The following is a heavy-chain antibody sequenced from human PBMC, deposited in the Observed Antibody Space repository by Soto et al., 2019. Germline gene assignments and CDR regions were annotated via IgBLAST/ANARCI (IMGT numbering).Heavy chain of an antibody. Sequence: GASVKFSCKASGGTFSSYAISWVRQAPGQGLEWMGGIIPIFGTANYAQKFQGRVTITADESTSTAYMELSSLRSEDTAVYYCAREGRQVITTDYYYGMDVWGQGTTVTVSS. CDR1: GGTFSSYA. J-gene: IGHJ6*02. CDR3: AREGRQVITTDYYYGMDV. CDR2: IIPIFGTA. D-gene: IGHD3-22*01. V-gene: IGHV1-69*13.